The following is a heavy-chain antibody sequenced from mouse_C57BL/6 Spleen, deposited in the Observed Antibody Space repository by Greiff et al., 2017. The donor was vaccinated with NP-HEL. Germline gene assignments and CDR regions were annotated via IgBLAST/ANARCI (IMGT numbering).Heavy chain of an antibody. J-gene: IGHJ1*03. CDR2: IYPRDGST. Sequence: QVQLQQPDAELVKPGASVKISCKVSGYTFTDHTIHWMKQRPEQGLEWIGYIYPRDGSTKYNEKFKGKATLTADKSSSTAYMQLNSLTSEDSAVYFCARIHYGSSYVWYFDVWGTGTTVTVSS. V-gene: IGHV1-78*01. CDR3: ARIHYGSSYVWYFDV. D-gene: IGHD1-1*01. CDR1: GYTFTDHT.